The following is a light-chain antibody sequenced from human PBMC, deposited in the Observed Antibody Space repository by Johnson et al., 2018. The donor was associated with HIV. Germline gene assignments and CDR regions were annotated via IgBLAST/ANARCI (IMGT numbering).Light chain of an antibody. CDR1: SSNIGSNT. Sequence: QSVLTQPPSASGPPGQRVTISCSGSSSNIGSNTVNWYQQLPGTAPKLLIYENNKRPSGIPDRFSGSKSGTSATLGITGLQTGDEAYYYCGTWDSSLSADFGFGTGTEVTVL. J-gene: IGLJ1*01. V-gene: IGLV1-51*02. CDR3: GTWDSSLSADFG. CDR2: ENN.